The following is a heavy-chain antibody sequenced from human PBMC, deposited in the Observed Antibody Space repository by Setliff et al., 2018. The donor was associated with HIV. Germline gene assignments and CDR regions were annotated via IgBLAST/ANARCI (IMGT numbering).Heavy chain of an antibody. CDR3: ARQASWGYYFDY. D-gene: IGHD3-16*01. Sequence: GESLKISCRYYGYSFTSHWIGWVRQMSGKGLQWMGILYPGDSDTKYSPSFQGQVTISADRSISTVYLQWNSLKASDTAMYYCARQASWGYYFDYWGQGTLVTVSS. V-gene: IGHV5-51*01. CDR1: GYSFTSHW. CDR2: LYPGDSDT. J-gene: IGHJ4*02.